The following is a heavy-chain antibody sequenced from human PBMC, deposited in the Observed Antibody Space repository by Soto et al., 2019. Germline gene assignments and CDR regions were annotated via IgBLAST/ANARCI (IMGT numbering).Heavy chain of an antibody. CDR2: MNPNSGNT. CDR1: GYTFTSYD. D-gene: IGHD4-17*01. Sequence: GASVKVSCKASGYTFTSYDINWVRQATGQGLGWMGWMNPNSGNTGYAQKFQGRVTMTRNTSISTAYMELSSLRSEDTAVYYCARGAVFPPYGDYDPYYFDYWGQGTLVTVSS. V-gene: IGHV1-8*01. CDR3: ARGAVFPPYGDYDPYYFDY. J-gene: IGHJ4*02.